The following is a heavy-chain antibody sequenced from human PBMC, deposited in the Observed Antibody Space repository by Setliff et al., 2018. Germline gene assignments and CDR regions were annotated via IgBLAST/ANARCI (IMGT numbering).Heavy chain of an antibody. V-gene: IGHV4-59*01. CDR2: IHNGGST. Sequence: SETLSLTCTVSGDSISSYYWSWIRQPPGKGLEWIGYIHNGGSTKYNPSLGSRITMSVDTSKNQFSLRLSSVTAADTAFYYCARDQYSSGWYGAPESYFDCWGQGILVTVSS. D-gene: IGHD6-19*01. J-gene: IGHJ4*02. CDR3: ARDQYSSGWYGAPESYFDC. CDR1: GDSISSYY.